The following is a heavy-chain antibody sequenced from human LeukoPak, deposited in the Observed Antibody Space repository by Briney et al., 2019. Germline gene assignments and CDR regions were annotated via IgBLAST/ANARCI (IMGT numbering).Heavy chain of an antibody. CDR3: ARAVGPFDY. D-gene: IGHD3-16*01. V-gene: IGHV3-33*01. CDR2: IWPDGSYK. Sequence: GRSLRLSCATSGFTFSTYGIHWVRQAPGKGLEWVAAIWPDGSYKYYADSVKGRFTISRDNSKNTVYLQMNTLRDEDTAVYYCARAVGPFDYWGQGTLVTVSS. J-gene: IGHJ4*02. CDR1: GFTFSTYG.